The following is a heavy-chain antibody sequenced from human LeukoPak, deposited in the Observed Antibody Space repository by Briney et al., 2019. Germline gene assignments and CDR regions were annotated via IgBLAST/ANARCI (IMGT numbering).Heavy chain of an antibody. CDR1: GYSISSGYY. V-gene: IGHV4-38-2*01. CDR2: IHHSGST. Sequence: PSETLSLTCAVSGYSISSGYYWGWIRQPPGKGLEWIGSIHHSGSTYSNSSLKSRVTISVDTSKNQFSLNLNSVAAADTAVYYCVRVSGSYDTQYYFDCWGQGTLVTVSS. J-gene: IGHJ4*02. D-gene: IGHD1-26*01. CDR3: VRVSGSYDTQYYFDC.